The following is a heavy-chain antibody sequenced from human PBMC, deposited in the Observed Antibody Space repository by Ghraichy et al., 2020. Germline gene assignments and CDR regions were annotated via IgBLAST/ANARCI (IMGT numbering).Heavy chain of an antibody. Sequence: ASVKVSCKASGYTFTSYGISWVRQAPGQGLEWMGWISAYNGNTNYAQKLQGRVTMTTDTSTSTAYMELRSLRSDDTAVYYCARDIVYDSSGYYYTRSPYYYYGMDGWGQGTTVTVSS. V-gene: IGHV1-18*04. J-gene: IGHJ6*02. CDR2: ISAYNGNT. CDR1: GYTFTSYG. CDR3: ARDIVYDSSGYYYTRSPYYYYGMDG. D-gene: IGHD3-22*01.